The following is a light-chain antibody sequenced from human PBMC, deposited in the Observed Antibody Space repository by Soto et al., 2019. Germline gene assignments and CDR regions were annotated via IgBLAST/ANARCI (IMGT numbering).Light chain of an antibody. CDR1: HDISSSH. CDR2: GSS. CDR3: QLYGSSPSLT. V-gene: IGKV3-20*01. J-gene: IGKJ4*01. Sequence: EIVLTQSPGTLSLSPGDRATLSCRASHDISSSHLARYRQKPGQAPRLLIYGSSSRATGIPDRFSGIGSGTECTLPICILETADLSVYFCQLYGSSPSLTFGRENKVQIQ.